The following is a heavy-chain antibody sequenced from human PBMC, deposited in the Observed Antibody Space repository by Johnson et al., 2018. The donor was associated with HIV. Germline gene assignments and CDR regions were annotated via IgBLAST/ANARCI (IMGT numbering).Heavy chain of an antibody. Sequence: QVQLVESGGVVVQPGRSLRLSCAASGFTFSSYAMHWVRQAPGKGLEWVAVISYDGSNKYYADSVKGRFTISRDNSKNTLYLQMNSLRAEDTAIYYCARACRDGYTCDAFDIWGQGTMVTVSS. CDR2: ISYDGSNK. CDR1: GFTFSSYA. D-gene: IGHD5-24*01. V-gene: IGHV3-30-3*01. CDR3: ARACRDGYTCDAFDI. J-gene: IGHJ3*02.